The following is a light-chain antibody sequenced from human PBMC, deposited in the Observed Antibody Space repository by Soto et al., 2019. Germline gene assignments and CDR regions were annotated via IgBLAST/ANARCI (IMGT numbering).Light chain of an antibody. CDR2: GAS. Sequence: EIVMTQSPATLSVSPGERATLSCRASQSVSSNLAWYQQKPGQAPRLLIYGASTRATGIPARFSGSGSVTEFTLTISSLQSEDFAVYYCQQYNNWPPGTFGQGTKV. CDR3: QQYNNWPPGT. V-gene: IGKV3-15*01. J-gene: IGKJ1*01. CDR1: QSVSSN.